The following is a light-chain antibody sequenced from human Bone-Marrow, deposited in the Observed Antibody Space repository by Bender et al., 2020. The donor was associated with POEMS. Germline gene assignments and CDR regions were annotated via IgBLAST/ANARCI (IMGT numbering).Light chain of an antibody. CDR3: CTYGGRPVL. CDR2: EVN. V-gene: IGLV2-23*02. CDR1: SSDVGSLDF. Sequence: QSALTQPASVSGSPGQSITISCTGTSSDVGSLDFVSWYQHHPGEAPKVIIYEVNKRPSGVPGRFSASKFGNTASLTISGLQAEDEADYYCCTYGGRPVLFGGGTKLTVL. J-gene: IGLJ2*01.